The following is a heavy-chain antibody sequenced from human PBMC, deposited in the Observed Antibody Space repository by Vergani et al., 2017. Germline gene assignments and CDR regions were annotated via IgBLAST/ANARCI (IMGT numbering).Heavy chain of an antibody. Sequence: QITLKESGPTLVKPTQTLTLTCAFSGFSLSSGGVGVGWIRQPPGKALEWLAIIYWDDDKRYSPSLKSRLTITKDTSKNQVVLTMTNMDPVDTATYYCAHRGAYSSVGGGTFDIWGQGTMVTVSS. CDR2: IYWDDDK. D-gene: IGHD6-19*01. J-gene: IGHJ3*02. CDR1: GFSLSSGGVG. V-gene: IGHV2-5*02. CDR3: AHRGAYSSVGGGTFDI.